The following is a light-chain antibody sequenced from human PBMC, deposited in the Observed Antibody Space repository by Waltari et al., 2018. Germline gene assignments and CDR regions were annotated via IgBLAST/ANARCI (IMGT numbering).Light chain of an antibody. CDR3: QTWDTDSYVI. CDR1: RGHSTYA. CDR2: PNPDGSH. J-gene: IGLJ2*01. Sequence: QLVLTQSPSASASLGASVKLTCTLSRGHSTYALAWHQQQPEKGPRYLMKPNPDGSHNEGDGIPDRFSGSSSGAERYLTISSLQSEDEADYYCQTWDTDSYVIFGGGTKLTVL. V-gene: IGLV4-69*01.